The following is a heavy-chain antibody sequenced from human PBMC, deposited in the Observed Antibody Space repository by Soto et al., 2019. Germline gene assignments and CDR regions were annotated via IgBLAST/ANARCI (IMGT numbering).Heavy chain of an antibody. CDR1: GYSFTNFW. CDR3: ERSYSSSSLPDY. Sequence: GESLKISCKGSGYSFTNFWITWVRQMPGKGLEWMGRIDPSNSYTNYSPSFQGHVTISTDKSISTAYLQWSSLKASDTAMYYCERSYSSSSLPDYWGQGTLVTVS. D-gene: IGHD6-6*01. J-gene: IGHJ4*02. CDR2: IDPSNSYT. V-gene: IGHV5-10-1*01.